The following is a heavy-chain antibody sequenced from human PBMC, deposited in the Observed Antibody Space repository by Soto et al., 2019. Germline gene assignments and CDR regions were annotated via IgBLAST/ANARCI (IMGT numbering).Heavy chain of an antibody. V-gene: IGHV1-18*01. D-gene: IGHD5-18*01. CDR3: ARDGNVDTAMVTSYYYYGMDV. Sequence: ASVNVSCKASGYTFTSYGISWVRQAPGQGLEWMGWISAYNGNTNYAQKLQGRVTMTTDTSTSTAYMELRSLRSDDTAVYYCARDGNVDTAMVTSYYYYGMDVWG. J-gene: IGHJ6*02. CDR2: ISAYNGNT. CDR1: GYTFTSYG.